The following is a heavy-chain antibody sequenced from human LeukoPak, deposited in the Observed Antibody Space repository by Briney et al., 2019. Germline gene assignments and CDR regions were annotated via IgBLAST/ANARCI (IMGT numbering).Heavy chain of an antibody. Sequence: SVKVSCKASGGTFGSYAISWVRQAPGQGLEWMGGIIPIFGTANYAQKFQGRVTITADESTSTAYMELSSLRSEDTAVYYCARGGSGSSYAFDIWGQGTMVTVSS. J-gene: IGHJ3*02. V-gene: IGHV1-69*13. D-gene: IGHD1-26*01. CDR1: GGTFGSYA. CDR2: IIPIFGTA. CDR3: ARGGSGSSYAFDI.